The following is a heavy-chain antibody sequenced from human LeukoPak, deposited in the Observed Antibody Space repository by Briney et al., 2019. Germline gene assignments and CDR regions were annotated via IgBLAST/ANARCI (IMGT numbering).Heavy chain of an antibody. V-gene: IGHV4-59*08. J-gene: IGHJ4*02. D-gene: IGHD6-25*01. CDR2: ILNIGST. Sequence: PSETLSLTCTVSGGSISSYYWSWIRQPPGKGLERIGYILNIGSTNYNPSLKSRVTISLDTSKNQFSLKLSSVTAAGTAVYYCARHVTAASRGFDYWGQGTLVTVSS. CDR1: GGSISSYY. CDR3: ARHVTAASRGFDY.